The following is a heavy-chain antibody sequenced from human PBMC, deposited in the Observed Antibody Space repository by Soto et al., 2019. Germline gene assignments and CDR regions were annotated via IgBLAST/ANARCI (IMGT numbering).Heavy chain of an antibody. J-gene: IGHJ4*02. V-gene: IGHV4-59*01. CDR1: SGSISSYY. CDR2: IYYSGNT. D-gene: IGHD2-2*01. CDR3: ARGYCSSISCYEFDY. Sequence: SETLSLTCTVSSGSISSYYWNWIRQPPGKGLEWIGSIYYSGNTNYSPSLKSRVTISVDTSKKQFSLKLTSVTAADTAMYYCARGYCSSISCYEFDYWGQGTLVTVSS.